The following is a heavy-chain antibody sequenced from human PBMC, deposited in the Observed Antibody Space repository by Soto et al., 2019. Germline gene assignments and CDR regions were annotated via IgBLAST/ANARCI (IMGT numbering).Heavy chain of an antibody. Sequence: EVQLLESGGGLVQPGGSRRLSCAASGFTFSSYVMSWVRQAPGKGLAWVATITASGTTTYYADSVKGRFTLSRDNSKNTLSLHMNSLRVEDTAVYHCVWELSAFDFWGQGTLVSVSS. V-gene: IGHV3-23*01. D-gene: IGHD3-10*01. CDR2: ITASGTTT. J-gene: IGHJ4*02. CDR3: VWELSAFDF. CDR1: GFTFSSYV.